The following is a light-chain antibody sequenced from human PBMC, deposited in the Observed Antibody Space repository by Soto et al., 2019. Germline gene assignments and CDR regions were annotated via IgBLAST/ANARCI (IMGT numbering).Light chain of an antibody. J-gene: IGKJ4*01. CDR1: QGVGST. V-gene: IGKV3-15*01. CDR3: QHYKTWPLA. Sequence: ELVLTQSPATLSVSPGERVTLSCRASQGVGSTLAWYRQQPGQAPRLLIYDAYIRATGVPARFSGSGSGTEFTLTISSLQSEDFAVYYCQHYKTWPLAFGGGTKVDIK. CDR2: DAY.